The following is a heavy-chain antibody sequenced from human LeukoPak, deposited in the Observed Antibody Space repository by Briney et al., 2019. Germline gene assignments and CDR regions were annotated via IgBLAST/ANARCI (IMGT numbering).Heavy chain of an antibody. CDR3: ARYTILEWLFNWFDP. CDR1: GYTFTSYG. CDR2: ISAYNGNT. D-gene: IGHD3-3*01. V-gene: IGHV1-18*01. Sequence: ASVKVSCKASGYTFTSYGISWVRQAPGQGLEWMGWISAYNGNTNYAQKLQGRVTMTTDTSTSTAYMELRSLRSDDTAVYYCARYTILEWLFNWFDPWGQGTLVTVSS. J-gene: IGHJ5*02.